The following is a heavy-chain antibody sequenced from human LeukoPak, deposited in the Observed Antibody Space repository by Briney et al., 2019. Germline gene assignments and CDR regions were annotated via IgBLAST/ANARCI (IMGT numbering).Heavy chain of an antibody. CDR1: GGTFSSYA. J-gene: IGHJ4*02. Sequence: SVKVSCKASGGTFSSYAISWVRQAPGQGLEWMGRIIPIFGTANYAQKFQGRVTITADKSTSTAYMELSSLRSEDTAVYYCARAYYYDSSGPTYYFDYWGQGTLVTVSS. D-gene: IGHD3-22*01. CDR3: ARAYYYDSSGPTYYFDY. V-gene: IGHV1-69*06. CDR2: IIPIFGTA.